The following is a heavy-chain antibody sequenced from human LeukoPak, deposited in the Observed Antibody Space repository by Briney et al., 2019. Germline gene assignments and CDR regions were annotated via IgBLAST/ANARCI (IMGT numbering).Heavy chain of an antibody. D-gene: IGHD3-22*01. V-gene: IGHV3-48*02. CDR3: ARSENRYYYDSSGYYHIDY. Sequence: PGGSLRLSCAASGFTFSSYSMNWVRQAPGKGLEWVSYISSSSSTIYYADSVRGRFTISRDNAKNSLYLQMNSLRDEDTAVYYCARSENRYYYDSSGYYHIDYWGQGTLVTVSS. J-gene: IGHJ4*02. CDR2: ISSSSSTI. CDR1: GFTFSSYS.